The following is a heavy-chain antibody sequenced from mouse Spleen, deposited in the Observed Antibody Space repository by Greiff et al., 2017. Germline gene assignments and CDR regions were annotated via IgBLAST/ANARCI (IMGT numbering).Heavy chain of an antibody. D-gene: IGHD2-4*01. CDR2: IYPGDGDT. V-gene: IGHV1-82*01. CDR3: ARSDYGSFAY. J-gene: IGHJ3*01. CDR1: GYAFSSSW. Sequence: QVQLKESGPELVKPGASVKISCKASGYAFSSSWMNWVKQRPGKGLEWIGRIYPGDGDTNYNGKFKGKATLTADKSSSTAYMQLSSLTSEDSAVYFCARSDYGSFAYWGQGTLVTVSA.